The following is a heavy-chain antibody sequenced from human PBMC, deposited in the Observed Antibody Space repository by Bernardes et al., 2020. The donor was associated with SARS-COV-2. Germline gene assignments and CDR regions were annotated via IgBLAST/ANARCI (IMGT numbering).Heavy chain of an antibody. V-gene: IGHV3-9*01. Sequence: GGSLRLSCAAPGFPFDDYAMHWVRQASGKGLEWVSGISWNSGSIGYADPVKGRFTISRDNDKNSLYLQMSSLRAEDTALYYCAKDVLPAATGASDYWGQGTLVTVSS. J-gene: IGHJ4*02. CDR2: ISWNSGSI. D-gene: IGHD2-2*01. CDR1: GFPFDDYA. CDR3: AKDVLPAATGASDY.